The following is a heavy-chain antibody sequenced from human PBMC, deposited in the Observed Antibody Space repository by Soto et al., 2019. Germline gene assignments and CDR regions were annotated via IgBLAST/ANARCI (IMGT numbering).Heavy chain of an antibody. D-gene: IGHD2-2*02. J-gene: IGHJ4*02. CDR3: TTGSRTTYTGAEDH. CDR2: IKSKASGGTK. CDR1: GFTFHTAW. V-gene: IGHV3-15*01. Sequence: EVPLVESGAGLVKPWGSLRLSGAASGFTFHTAWLSWFRQPPGTALEWVDRIKSKASGGTKQDAAPLKDRFTISRDDSRNILFLQLTNLQAADTAVYYCTTGSRTTYTGAEDHLGQGALVTVYS.